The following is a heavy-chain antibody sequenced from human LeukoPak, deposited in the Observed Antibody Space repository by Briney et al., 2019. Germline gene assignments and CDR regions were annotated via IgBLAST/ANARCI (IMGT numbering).Heavy chain of an antibody. V-gene: IGHV3-53*01. CDR2: IYSGGST. Sequence: GGSLRLSCVASGFTFSIYGMHWVRQAPGKGLEWVSVIYSGGSTYYADSVKGRFTISRDNSKNTLYLQMNSLRAEDTAVYYCARDPVPATATLPKDYWGQGTLVTVSS. D-gene: IGHD2-2*01. CDR3: ARDPVPATATLPKDY. J-gene: IGHJ4*02. CDR1: GFTFSIYG.